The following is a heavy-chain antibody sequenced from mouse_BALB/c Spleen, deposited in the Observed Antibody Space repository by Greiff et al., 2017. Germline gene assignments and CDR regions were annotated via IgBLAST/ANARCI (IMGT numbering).Heavy chain of an antibody. CDR3: ARGGVHYFDY. CDR2: ISDGGSYT. J-gene: IGHJ4*01. V-gene: IGHV5-4*02. D-gene: IGHD1-1*01. CDR1: GFTFSDYY. Sequence: EVKVVESGGGLVKPGGSLKLSCAASGFTFSDYYMYWVRQTPEKRLEWVATISDGGSYTYYPDSVKGRFTISRDNAKNNLYLQMSSLKSEDTAMYYCARGGVHYFDYWGQGTSVTVSS.